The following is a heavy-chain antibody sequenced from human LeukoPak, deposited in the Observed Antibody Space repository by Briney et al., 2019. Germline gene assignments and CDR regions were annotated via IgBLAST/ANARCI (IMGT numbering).Heavy chain of an antibody. V-gene: IGHV3-30*02. D-gene: IGHD1-14*01. CDR2: IWYEGNYK. CDR3: VRAVSLGNYFDY. J-gene: IGHJ4*02. Sequence: PGGSLRLSCEASGFTFSNHGFHWVRQAPGKGLEWVACIWYEGNYKYYGDSVKGRFTISRDNSKNTLYLQMNSLRAEDTAVYYCVRAVSLGNYFDYWGQGTLVTVSS. CDR1: GFTFSNHG.